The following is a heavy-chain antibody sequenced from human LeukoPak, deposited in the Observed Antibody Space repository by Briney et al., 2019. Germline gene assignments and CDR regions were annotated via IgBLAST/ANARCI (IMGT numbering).Heavy chain of an antibody. J-gene: IGHJ4*02. CDR1: GYTFTSYY. Sequence: ASVKVSCKASGYTFTSYYMHWVRQAPGQGLEWMGIINPSGGSTSYAQKFQGRVTMTRDTSTSTVYMELSSLRSEDTAVYYCARDWEYYGSGSPHFGYWGQGTLVTVSS. CDR3: ARDWEYYGSGSPHFGY. V-gene: IGHV1-46*01. D-gene: IGHD3-10*01. CDR2: INPSGGST.